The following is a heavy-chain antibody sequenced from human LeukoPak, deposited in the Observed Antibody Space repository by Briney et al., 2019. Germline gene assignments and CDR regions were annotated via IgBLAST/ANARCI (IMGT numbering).Heavy chain of an antibody. CDR3: ASFQGAGTGGGRFSDY. V-gene: IGHV3-53*01. D-gene: IGHD6-13*01. CDR2: IYSGGST. Sequence: PGGSLRLSCAVSGFTVSSNYMSWVRQAPGKGLEWVSVIYSGGSTYYADSVKGRFTISRDNSKNTLYLQMNSLRAEDTAVYYCASFQGAGTGGGRFSDYWGQGTLVTVSS. J-gene: IGHJ4*02. CDR1: GFTVSSNY.